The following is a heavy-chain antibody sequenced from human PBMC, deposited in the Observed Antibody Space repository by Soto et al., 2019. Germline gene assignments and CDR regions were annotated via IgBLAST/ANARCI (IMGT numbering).Heavy chain of an antibody. CDR3: ARGGYYDILTGYHDFFDF. Sequence: QVHLQQWGAGLLKPSETLSLTCAVYGGSFSGYYWTWIRQPPGKGLEWIGEINHRGSTNYNPSRKSRVTVSVDPSKNQFSLRLRSVAAADTAVYYCARGGYYDILTGYHDFFDFWGRGPLVTVSS. D-gene: IGHD3-9*01. J-gene: IGHJ4*02. V-gene: IGHV4-34*01. CDR1: GGSFSGYY. CDR2: INHRGST.